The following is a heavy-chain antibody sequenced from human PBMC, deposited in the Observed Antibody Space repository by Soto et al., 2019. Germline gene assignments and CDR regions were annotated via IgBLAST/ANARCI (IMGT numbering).Heavy chain of an antibody. D-gene: IGHD6-19*01. Sequence: PSETLSLTCTVSGGSIRSYYLSWIRQPPGKGLEWIGYIYYSGSTNYNPSLKSRITISEDTSKNQFSLKLSSVTASDTAVYYCARLKSGAVAGIVDYWGQGTLVTVSS. J-gene: IGHJ4*02. CDR1: GGSIRSYY. CDR3: ARLKSGAVAGIVDY. CDR2: IYYSGST. V-gene: IGHV4-59*08.